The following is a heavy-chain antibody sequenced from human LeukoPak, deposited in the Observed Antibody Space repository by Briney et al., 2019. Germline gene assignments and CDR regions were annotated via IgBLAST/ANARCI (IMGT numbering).Heavy chain of an antibody. CDR2: ISGDGGST. CDR3: AKDWRFRTVAGTGFFDY. D-gene: IGHD6-19*01. Sequence: PGGSLRLSCAASGFTFDDYAMHWVRQAPGKGLEWVPLISGDGGSTYYADSVKGRFTISRDNSKNSLYLQMNSLRIEDTALYYCAKDWRFRTVAGTGFFDYWGQGTLVTVS. V-gene: IGHV3-43*02. CDR1: GFTFDDYA. J-gene: IGHJ4*02.